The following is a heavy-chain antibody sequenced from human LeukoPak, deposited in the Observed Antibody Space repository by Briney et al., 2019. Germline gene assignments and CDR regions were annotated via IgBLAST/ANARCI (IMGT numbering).Heavy chain of an antibody. CDR1: GGSFSGYY. CDR3: TREEGSGTYHF. Sequence: SETLSLTCAVYGGSFSGYYWSWIRQPPGKGLEWIGYVHYSGSTNYNPSLMSRLTISVDTSKNQFSLKLSSVTAADTAVYYCTREEGSGTYHFWGQGTLVTVSS. J-gene: IGHJ4*02. CDR2: VHYSGST. V-gene: IGHV4-59*01. D-gene: IGHD1-26*01.